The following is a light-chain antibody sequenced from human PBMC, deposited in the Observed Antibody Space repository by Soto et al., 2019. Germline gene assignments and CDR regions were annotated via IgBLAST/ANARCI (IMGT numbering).Light chain of an antibody. CDR1: QSISSW. Sequence: DIQMTQSPSTLSASVGDTVTITCRASQSISSWLAWYQQKPGKAPKLLIYDASSWESGVPSRFSGSGSGTEFTLTISSLQPEDFATYFCVQYNIYPWTFGQGTKVDI. CDR3: VQYNIYPWT. V-gene: IGKV1-5*01. J-gene: IGKJ1*01. CDR2: DAS.